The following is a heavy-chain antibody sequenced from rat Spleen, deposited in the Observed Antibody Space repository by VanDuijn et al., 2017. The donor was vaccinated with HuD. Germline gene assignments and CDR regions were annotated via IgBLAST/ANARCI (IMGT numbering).Heavy chain of an antibody. CDR1: GFTFSNYD. D-gene: IGHD1-5*01. J-gene: IGHJ4*01. CDR2: ISYDGSST. Sequence: EVQLVESGGGLMQPGRSLKLSCAASGFTFSNYDMAWVRQAPTKGLEWVATISYDGSSTYYRDSVKGRFTISRDNAKSTLYLQMDSLRSEDTATYYCARHQEYRYNPYYYVMDAWGQGASVTVSS. CDR3: ARHQEYRYNPYYYVMDA. V-gene: IGHV5-29*01.